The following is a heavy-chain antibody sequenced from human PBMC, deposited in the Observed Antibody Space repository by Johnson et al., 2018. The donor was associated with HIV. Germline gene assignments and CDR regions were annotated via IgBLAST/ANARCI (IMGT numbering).Heavy chain of an antibody. Sequence: QVQLVESGGGVVQPGRSLRLSCAASGFTFSDYAMHWVRQAPGKGLEWVAVISYDGSNKYYADSVKGRFTISRDNSKNTLYLQMNSLRAEDTAVYYCARGFHRGGAFDIWGQGTMVTVSS. CDR1: GFTFSDYA. V-gene: IGHV3-30*04. J-gene: IGHJ3*02. CDR3: ARGFHRGGAFDI. D-gene: IGHD1-14*01. CDR2: ISYDGSNK.